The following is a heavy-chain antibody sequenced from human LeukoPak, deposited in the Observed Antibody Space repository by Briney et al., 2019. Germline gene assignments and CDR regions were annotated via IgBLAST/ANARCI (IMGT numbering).Heavy chain of an antibody. D-gene: IGHD3-10*01. J-gene: IGHJ6*02. CDR3: ASSMVRGEYYYYGMDV. CDR1: GFTFSSYS. V-gene: IGHV3-48*01. Sequence: GGSLRLSCAASGFTFSSYSMNWVRQAPGKGLEWVSYISSSSTIYYADSVKGRFTISRDNAKNSLYLQMNSLRAEDTAVYYCASSMVRGEYYYYGMDVWGQGTTVTVSS. CDR2: ISSSSTI.